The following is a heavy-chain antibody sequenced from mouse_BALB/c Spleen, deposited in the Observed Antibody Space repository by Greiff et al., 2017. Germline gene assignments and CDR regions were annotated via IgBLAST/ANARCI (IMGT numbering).Heavy chain of an antibody. J-gene: IGHJ3*01. V-gene: IGHV1-63*02. CDR2: IYPGGGYT. Sequence: LQESGAELVRPGTSVKISCKASGYTFTNYWLGWVKQRPGHGLEWIGDIYPGGGYTNYNEKFKGKATLTADTSSSTAYMQLSSLTSEDSAVYCCARSAISHYSAYWGQGTLVTVSA. CDR3: ARSAISHYSAY. CDR1: GYTFTNYW. D-gene: IGHD1-2*01.